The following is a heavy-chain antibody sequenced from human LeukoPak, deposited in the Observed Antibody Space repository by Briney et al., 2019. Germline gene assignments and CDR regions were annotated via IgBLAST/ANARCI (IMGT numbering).Heavy chain of an antibody. Sequence: SETLSLTCTVSGGSISGSSYYWGWIRQPPGKGLEWIGSIYYSGSTYYNPSLKSRVTISVDTSKNQFSLKLSSVTAADTAVYYCTRGGSGYPINYWGQGTLVTVSS. D-gene: IGHD3-3*01. CDR1: GGSISGSSYY. V-gene: IGHV4-39*07. J-gene: IGHJ4*02. CDR3: TRGGSGYPINY. CDR2: IYYSGST.